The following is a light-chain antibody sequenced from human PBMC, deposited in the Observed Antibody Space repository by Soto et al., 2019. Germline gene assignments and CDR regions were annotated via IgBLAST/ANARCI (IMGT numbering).Light chain of an antibody. V-gene: IGLV4-60*03. CDR2: LEGSGSY. CDR1: SGHSSYI. Sequence: QPVLTQSSSASASLGSSVKLTCTLSSGHSSYIIAWHQQQPGKAPRYLMKLEGSGSYNKGSGVPDRFSGSSSGADRYLTISNLQSEDEADYYCETWALGVFGTGTKVTV. J-gene: IGLJ1*01. CDR3: ETWALGV.